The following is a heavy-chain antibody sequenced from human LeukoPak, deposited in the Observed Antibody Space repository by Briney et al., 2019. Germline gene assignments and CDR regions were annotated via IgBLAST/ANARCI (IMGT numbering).Heavy chain of an antibody. D-gene: IGHD6-19*01. CDR2: ISSSGGNT. Sequence: GGSLRLSCAASGFTFSSYAMTWVRQGPGKGLEWVSTISSSGGNTYNADSVKGPFTISKDNSQNTLYLQMNSLRGEDTAVYYCSRRAASSGYYFDQWGQRTLVTVSS. CDR1: GFTFSSYA. V-gene: IGHV3-23*01. J-gene: IGHJ4*02. CDR3: SRRAASSGYYFDQ.